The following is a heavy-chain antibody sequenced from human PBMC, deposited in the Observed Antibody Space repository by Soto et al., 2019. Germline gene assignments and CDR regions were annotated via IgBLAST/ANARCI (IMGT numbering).Heavy chain of an antibody. Sequence: GASVKVSFKASGGTFSSYAISWLRQAPGQGLEWMGGIIPIFGAANYAQKFQGRVTITADESTSTAYMELSSLRSDDTAVYYCARKHLYSSGWFDPWGQGALVTVSS. J-gene: IGHJ5*02. CDR1: GGTFSSYA. D-gene: IGHD6-19*01. V-gene: IGHV1-69*13. CDR3: ARKHLYSSGWFDP. CDR2: IIPIFGAA.